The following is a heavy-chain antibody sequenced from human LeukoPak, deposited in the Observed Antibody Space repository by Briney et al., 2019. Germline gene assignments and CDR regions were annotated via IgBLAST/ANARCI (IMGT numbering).Heavy chain of an antibody. V-gene: IGHV4-34*01. CDR3: ARGENYYDSSGYYYFGAFDI. D-gene: IGHD3-22*01. Sequence: PSETLSLTCAVYGGSFSGYYWSWIRQPPGKGLEWIGEINHSGSTNYNPSLKSRVTISVDTSKNQFSLKLSSVTAADTAVYYCARGENYYDSSGYYYFGAFDIWGQGTMVTVSS. CDR1: GGSFSGYY. J-gene: IGHJ3*02. CDR2: INHSGST.